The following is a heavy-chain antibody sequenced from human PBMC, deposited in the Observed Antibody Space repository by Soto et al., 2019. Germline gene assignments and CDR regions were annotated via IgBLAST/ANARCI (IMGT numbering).Heavy chain of an antibody. D-gene: IGHD1-1*01. V-gene: IGHV3-23*01. Sequence: EVQLLESGGGSVKPGGSRRLSCAASGFTFSKYAMSWVRQAPGKGLEWVSAISGSGYSTYYADSVKARFTISRDYSKNTLYLQMSSLGAEDTAVYHCAKGLWAGTPTPYYYGMDVWGQGTTVTVSS. J-gene: IGHJ6*02. CDR1: GFTFSKYA. CDR2: ISGSGYST. CDR3: AKGLWAGTPTPYYYGMDV.